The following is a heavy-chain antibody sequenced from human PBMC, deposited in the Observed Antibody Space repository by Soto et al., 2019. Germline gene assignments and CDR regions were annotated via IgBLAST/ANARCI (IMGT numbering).Heavy chain of an antibody. J-gene: IGHJ5*02. CDR1: GGSISSGGYY. CDR3: ARSVFP. CDR2: IYYSGST. Sequence: QVQLQESGPGLVKPSQTLSLTCTVSGGSISSGGYYWSLIRHHPGQGLEWIGYIYYSGSTYYDTSLKRRVTTSVDTSKNQFSLKLTSVTAADTAVYYCARSVFPWGQGTLVTVSS. V-gene: IGHV4-31*03.